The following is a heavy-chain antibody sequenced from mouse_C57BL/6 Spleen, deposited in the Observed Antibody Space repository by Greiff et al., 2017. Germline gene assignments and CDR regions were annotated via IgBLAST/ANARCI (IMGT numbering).Heavy chain of an antibody. CDR2: ISSGSSTI. J-gene: IGHJ3*01. Sequence: EVKLVESGGGLVKPGGSLKLSCAASGFTFSDYGMHWVRQAPEKGLEWVAYISSGSSTIYYADTVKGRFTISRDNAKNTLFLQMTSLRSEDTAMYYCANYYGSSLAWFAYWGQGTLVTVSA. D-gene: IGHD1-1*01. V-gene: IGHV5-17*01. CDR3: ANYYGSSLAWFAY. CDR1: GFTFSDYG.